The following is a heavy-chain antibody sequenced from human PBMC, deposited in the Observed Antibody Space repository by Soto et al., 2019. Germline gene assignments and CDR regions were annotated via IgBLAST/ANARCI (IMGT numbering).Heavy chain of an antibody. CDR1: GCSVTSSW. V-gene: IGHV5-51*01. CDR2: IYPGDSDT. CDR3: ARPSYYGSGWYGMDV. D-gene: IGHD3-10*01. Sequence: GEALKSSGKGCGCSVTSSWRGWFRQIPGKGLEWMGIIYPGDSDTRYSPSFQGQVTISADKSISTAYLQWSSLKASDTAMYYCARPSYYGSGWYGMDVWGQGTTVTVSS. J-gene: IGHJ6*02.